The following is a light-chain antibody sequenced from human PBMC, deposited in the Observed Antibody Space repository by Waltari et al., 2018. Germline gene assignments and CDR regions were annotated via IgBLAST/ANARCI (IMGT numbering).Light chain of an antibody. Sequence: EIVMTQSPGTLSVSPGERATLSCRASQSVPSNFAWYQQKPGQAPRLIIYGAVTRGTDIPARFSASGSGTEFTLTISSVQSEDFAVYYCQHYNNWPYTFGQGTKLEI. V-gene: IGKV3-15*01. CDR1: QSVPSN. CDR2: GAV. CDR3: QHYNNWPYT. J-gene: IGKJ2*01.